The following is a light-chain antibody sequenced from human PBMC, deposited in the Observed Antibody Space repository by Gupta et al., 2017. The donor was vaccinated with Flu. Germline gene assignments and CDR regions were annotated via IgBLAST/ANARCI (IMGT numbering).Light chain of an antibody. Sequence: AWYQQKPGQAPRLHIYGASSRAAVFPDRLSASGSATAFTLTISRLELEDFALYYCQQYGSSRNTFGQGTKVEIK. V-gene: IGKV3-20*01. CDR2: GAS. J-gene: IGKJ2*01. CDR3: QQYGSSRNT.